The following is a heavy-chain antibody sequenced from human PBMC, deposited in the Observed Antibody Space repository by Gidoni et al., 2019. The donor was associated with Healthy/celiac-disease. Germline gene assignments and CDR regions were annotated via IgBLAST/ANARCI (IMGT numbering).Heavy chain of an antibody. CDR3: AREDSIAAADFRFDP. D-gene: IGHD6-13*01. CDR2: INAGNGNT. J-gene: IGHJ5*02. V-gene: IGHV1-3*01. Sequence: QVQLVQSGAEVKKPGASVKVSCKASGYTFTSYAMHWVRQAPGQRLEWMGWINAGNGNTKYSQKFQGRVTITRDTSASTAYMELSSLRSEDTAVYYCAREDSIAAADFRFDPWGQGTLVTVSS. CDR1: GYTFTSYA.